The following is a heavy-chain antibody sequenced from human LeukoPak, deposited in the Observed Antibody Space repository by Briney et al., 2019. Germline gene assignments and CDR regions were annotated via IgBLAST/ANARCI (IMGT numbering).Heavy chain of an antibody. CDR2: INPNSGGT. CDR1: GYTFTGYY. D-gene: IGHD3-22*01. J-gene: IGHJ4*02. Sequence: GASVKVSCKASGYTFTGYYMHWVRQAPGQGLEWMGWINPNSGGTNYAQKFQGRVTMTRDTSISTAYMELSRLRSDDTAVYYCARKYYYDSSGYPYWGQGTLVTVSS. CDR3: ARKYYYDSSGYPY. V-gene: IGHV1-2*02.